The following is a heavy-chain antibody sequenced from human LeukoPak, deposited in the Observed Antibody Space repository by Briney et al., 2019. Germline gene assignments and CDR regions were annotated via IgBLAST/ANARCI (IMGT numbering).Heavy chain of an antibody. CDR2: INADGSTT. D-gene: IGHD2-15*01. CDR3: TTGKVAATPYYYYYYMDV. V-gene: IGHV3-74*01. J-gene: IGHJ6*03. CDR1: GSGFTFNNYW. Sequence: GGSLRLSCAASGSGFTFNNYWMHWVRQAPGKGLVWVSRINADGSTTSYADSVRGRFTISRDNAKNTLYLQMNSLKTEDTAVYYCTTGKVAATPYYYYYYMDVWGKGTTVTVSS.